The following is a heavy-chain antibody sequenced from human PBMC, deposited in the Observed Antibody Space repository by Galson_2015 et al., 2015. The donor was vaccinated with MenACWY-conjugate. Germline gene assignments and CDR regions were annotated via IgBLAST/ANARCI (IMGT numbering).Heavy chain of an antibody. Sequence: SLRLSCAASGFTFSSYWMHWVRQAPGKGLVWVSRVNSDGSSTSYADSVKGRFTISRDNAKNTLYLQMNSLRAEDTAVYYCARDLKQWLVPDYWGQGTLVTVSS. D-gene: IGHD6-19*01. J-gene: IGHJ4*02. CDR3: ARDLKQWLVPDY. CDR1: GFTFSSYW. CDR2: VNSDGSST. V-gene: IGHV3-74*01.